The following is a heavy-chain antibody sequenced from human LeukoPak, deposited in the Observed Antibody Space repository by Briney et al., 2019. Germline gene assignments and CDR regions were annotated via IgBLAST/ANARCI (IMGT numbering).Heavy chain of an antibody. CDR2: ISGSGGST. Sequence: GGSLRPSCAASGFTFSSYAMSWVRQAPGKGLEWVSAISGSGGSTYYADSVKGRFTISRENSKNTLYLQMNSLRAEDTAVYYCAKGHYDSSGYYRYYFDYWGQGTLVTVSS. CDR3: AKGHYDSSGYYRYYFDY. J-gene: IGHJ4*02. V-gene: IGHV3-23*01. D-gene: IGHD3-22*01. CDR1: GFTFSSYA.